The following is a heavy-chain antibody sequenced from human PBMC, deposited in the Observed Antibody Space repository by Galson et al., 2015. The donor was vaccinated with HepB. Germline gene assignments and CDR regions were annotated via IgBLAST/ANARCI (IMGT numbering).Heavy chain of an antibody. J-gene: IGHJ6*03. CDR3: ARHAGYYDSSGYFYTPYYYYYMDV. CDR2: IYPGDSDT. V-gene: IGHV5-51*01. Sequence: QSGAEVKKPGESLKISCKGSGYSFTSYWIGWVRQMPGKGLEWMRIIYPGDSDTRYSPSFQGQVTISADKSISTAYLQWSSLKASDTAMYYCARHAGYYDSSGYFYTPYYYYYMDVWGKGTTVTVSS. D-gene: IGHD3-22*01. CDR1: GYSFTSYW.